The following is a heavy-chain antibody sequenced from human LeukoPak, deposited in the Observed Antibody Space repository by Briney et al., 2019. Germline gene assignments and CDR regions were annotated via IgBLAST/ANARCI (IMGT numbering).Heavy chain of an antibody. CDR3: ARYYYGSGSCFDY. J-gene: IGHJ4*02. CDR2: INPNSGGT. D-gene: IGHD3-10*01. Sequence: ASVKVSCKASGYTFTGYYMHWVRQAPGQGLEWMGWINPNSGGTNYAQKFQGRVTMTRDTSISTAYMELSRLRSDDTAVYYCARYYYGSGSCFDYWGQGTLVTVSS. V-gene: IGHV1-2*02. CDR1: GYTFTGYY.